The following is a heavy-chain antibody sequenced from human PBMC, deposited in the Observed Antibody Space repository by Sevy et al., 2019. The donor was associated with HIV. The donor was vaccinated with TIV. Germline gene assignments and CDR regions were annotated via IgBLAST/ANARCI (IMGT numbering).Heavy chain of an antibody. V-gene: IGHV4-59*08. CDR1: GGSITSN. J-gene: IGHJ5*01. CDR3: AGENAWGRGYS. CDR2: IYYNGHI. Sequence: SETLSFTSTVSGGSITSNWIRQPPGKGLEWIANIYYNGHINYNPSLKSRVTLSLDTSKNQFSLRLSSVTAADTAMYYCAGENAWGRGYSRGQGALVTVSS. D-gene: IGHD1-26*01.